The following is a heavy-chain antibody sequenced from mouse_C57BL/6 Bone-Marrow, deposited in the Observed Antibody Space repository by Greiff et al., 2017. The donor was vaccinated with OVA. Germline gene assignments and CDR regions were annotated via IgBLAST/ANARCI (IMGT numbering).Heavy chain of an antibody. CDR2: INPSSGYT. CDR1: GYTFTSYT. D-gene: IGHD1-1*01. J-gene: IGHJ2*01. CDR3: AAIRSKGY. V-gene: IGHV1-4*01. Sequence: VQLQQSGAELARPGASVKMSCKASGYTFTSYTMHWVKQRPGQGLEWIGYINPSSGYTKYNQKFKDKATLTADKSSSTAYMQLSSLTSEDSAVYYCAAIRSKGYWGQGTTLTVSS.